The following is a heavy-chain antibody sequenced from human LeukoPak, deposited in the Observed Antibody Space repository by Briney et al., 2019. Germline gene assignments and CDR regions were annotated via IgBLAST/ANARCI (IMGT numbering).Heavy chain of an antibody. CDR3: AKGYSSGWYYFDY. V-gene: IGHV3-23*01. D-gene: IGHD6-19*01. CDR2: ISGGSSSP. Sequence: GGSLRLSCAASGFTFSTYAMTWVRQAPGEGLEWVSSISGGSSSPNYADSVKGRFSISRDNSKNTVYLQINSLRAEDTAVYYCAKGYSSGWYYFDYWGQGTLVTVSP. J-gene: IGHJ4*02. CDR1: GFTFSTYA.